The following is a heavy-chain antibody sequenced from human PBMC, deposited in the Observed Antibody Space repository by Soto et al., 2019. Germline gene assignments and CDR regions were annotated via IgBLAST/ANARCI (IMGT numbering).Heavy chain of an antibody. CDR1: GFTLSMYW. Sequence: EVHLEESGGGLVQPGGSLRLSCAASGFTLSMYWMTWVRQAPGSGLEWVANIKQDGSKKSYLDSVRGRFTISRDNVRNSLYLQMDSLRAEDTALYYCARDVSPGSSSLYLDAFDIWGQGTMVIVSS. J-gene: IGHJ3*02. D-gene: IGHD6-13*01. CDR3: ARDVSPGSSSLYLDAFDI. V-gene: IGHV3-7*03. CDR2: IKQDGSKK.